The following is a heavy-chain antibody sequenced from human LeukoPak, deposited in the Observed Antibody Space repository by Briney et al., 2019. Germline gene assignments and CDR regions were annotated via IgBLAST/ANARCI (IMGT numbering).Heavy chain of an antibody. CDR1: GYTFTSYY. J-gene: IGHJ4*02. D-gene: IGHD4-17*01. CDR2: INPSGGST. V-gene: IGHV1-46*01. CDR3: AKAYGDLGEIDY. Sequence: ASVKVSCKASGYTFTSYYMHWVRQAPGQGLEWMGIINPSGGSTSYAQKFQGRVTMTRDTSTSTVYMELSSLRAEDTAVYYCAKAYGDLGEIDYWGQGTLVTVSS.